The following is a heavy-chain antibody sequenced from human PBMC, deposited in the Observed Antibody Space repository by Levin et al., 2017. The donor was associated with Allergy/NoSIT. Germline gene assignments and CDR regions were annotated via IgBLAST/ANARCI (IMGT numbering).Heavy chain of an antibody. D-gene: IGHD5-24*01. CDR1: GFTFSSYA. Sequence: GGSLRLSCAASGFTFSSYAMSWVRQAPGKGLEWVSAISGSGGSTYYADSVKGRFTISRDNSKSTLYLQMNSLRAEDTAIYYCVKDRGWLQLNYFDYWGQGTLVTVSS. CDR2: ISGSGGST. V-gene: IGHV3-23*01. CDR3: VKDRGWLQLNYFDY. J-gene: IGHJ4*02.